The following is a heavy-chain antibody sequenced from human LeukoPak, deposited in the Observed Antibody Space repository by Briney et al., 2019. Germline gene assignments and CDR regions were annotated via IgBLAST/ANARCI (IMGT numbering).Heavy chain of an antibody. CDR3: AKGGLTTPLHY. V-gene: IGHV3-23*01. D-gene: IGHD1-14*01. CDR1: AFPFSTYV. Sequence: AGGSLRLSCAASAFPFSTYVMSWVRQAPGGGLEWISSISGDGARTYYTNSVKGRLTISRDNPKNTLFLQVNSLRVEDTAVYYCAKGGLTTPLHYWGQGTLVTVSS. J-gene: IGHJ4*02. CDR2: ISGDGART.